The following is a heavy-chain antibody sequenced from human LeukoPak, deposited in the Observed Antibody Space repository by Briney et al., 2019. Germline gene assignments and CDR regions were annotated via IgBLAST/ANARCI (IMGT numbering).Heavy chain of an antibody. J-gene: IGHJ6*03. V-gene: IGHV3-21*01. CDR2: ISSSSSYI. D-gene: IGHD3-10*01. Sequence: GGSLRLSCAASGFTFSSYSMNWVRQAPGKGLEWVSSISSSSSYIYYADSVKGRFAISRDNAKNSLYLQMNSLRAEGTAVYYCARDLGSGSYYRDYYYYYYMDVWGKGTAVTVSS. CDR1: GFTFSSYS. CDR3: ARDLGSGSYYRDYYYYYYMDV.